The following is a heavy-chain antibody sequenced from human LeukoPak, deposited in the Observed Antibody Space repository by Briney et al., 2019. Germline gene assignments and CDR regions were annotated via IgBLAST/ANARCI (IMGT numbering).Heavy chain of an antibody. CDR3: ARERDYYDSSGYYRYFDY. CDR2: ISSSGSTI. J-gene: IGHJ4*02. Sequence: GGSLRLSCAASGFTFSDYYMSWIRQAPGKGLEWVSYISSSGSTIYYADSVKGRFTISRDNAKNSLYLQMNSLRAEDTAVYYCARERDYYDSSGYYRYFDYWGQGTLVTVSS. CDR1: GFTFSDYY. D-gene: IGHD3-22*01. V-gene: IGHV3-11*01.